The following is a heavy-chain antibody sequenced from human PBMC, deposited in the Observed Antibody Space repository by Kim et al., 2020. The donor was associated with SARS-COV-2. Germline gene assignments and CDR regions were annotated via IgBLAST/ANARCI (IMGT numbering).Heavy chain of an antibody. D-gene: IGHD1-1*01. CDR1: GGSFSGYY. J-gene: IGHJ4*02. CDR3: ARGSQGYWKSKSHFDY. Sequence: SETLSLTCAVYGGSFSGYYWSWIRQPPGKGLEWIGEINHSGSTNYNPSLKSRVTISVDTSKNQFSLKLSSVTAADTAVYYCARGSQGYWKSKSHFDYWGQGTLVTVSS. CDR2: INHSGST. V-gene: IGHV4-34*01.